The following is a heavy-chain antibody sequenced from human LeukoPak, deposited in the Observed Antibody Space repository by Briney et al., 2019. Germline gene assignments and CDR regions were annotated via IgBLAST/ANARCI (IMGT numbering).Heavy chain of an antibody. J-gene: IGHJ6*02. V-gene: IGHV1-24*01. CDR2: FDPEDGET. Sequence: ASVKVSCRVSGYTLTELSMHWVRQAPGKGLEWMGGFDPEDGETIYAQKFQGRVTMTEDTSTDTAYMELSSLRSEDTAVYYCARDYVSDTAMVLYYYGMDVWGQGTTVTVSS. CDR1: GYTLTELS. D-gene: IGHD5-18*01. CDR3: ARDYVSDTAMVLYYYGMDV.